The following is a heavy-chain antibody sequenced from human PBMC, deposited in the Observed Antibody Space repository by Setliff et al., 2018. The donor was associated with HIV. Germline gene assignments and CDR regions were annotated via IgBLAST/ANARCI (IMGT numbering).Heavy chain of an antibody. Sequence: SETLSLTCTVSGDSISRYYWSWIRQPPGKGLEWIGYIYTSGSTMYNPSLKSRVSISIDKSKKQFSLKVTSVTATDTAVYYCARHLGYASPHDTFDLWGQGNPGHRLL. V-gene: IGHV4-59*08. CDR2: IYTSGST. J-gene: IGHJ3*01. CDR3: ARHLGYASPHDTFDL. D-gene: IGHD2-2*01. CDR1: GDSISRYY.